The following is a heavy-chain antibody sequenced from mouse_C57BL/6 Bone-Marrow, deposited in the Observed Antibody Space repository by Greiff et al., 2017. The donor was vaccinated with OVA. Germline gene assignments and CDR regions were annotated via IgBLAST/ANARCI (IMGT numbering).Heavy chain of an antibody. D-gene: IGHD4-1*01. CDR1: GFSLTSYG. CDR3: AIHLGGFAY. J-gene: IGHJ3*01. V-gene: IGHV2-6*01. Sequence: VKLMESGPGLVAPSQRLSITCTVSGFSLTSYGVDWVRQSPGKGLEWLGVIWGVGSTNYNSALKSRLSISKDNSKSQVFLKMNSLQTDDTAMYYCAIHLGGFAYWGQGTLVTVSA. CDR2: IWGVGST.